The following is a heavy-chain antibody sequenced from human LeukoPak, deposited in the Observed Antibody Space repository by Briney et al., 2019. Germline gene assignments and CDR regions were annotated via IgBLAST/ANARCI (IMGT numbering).Heavy chain of an antibody. CDR3: ARHIRAAAFDP. J-gene: IGHJ5*02. D-gene: IGHD6-13*01. Sequence: GGSLRLSCAASGLSISDHFMHWVRQGPGKGLVWVSRIDRDGSEINYADSVKGRFTISRDNAKNTLYLQMNSLRDEDTAVYYCARHIRAAAFDPWGQGTLVTVSS. V-gene: IGHV3-74*01. CDR2: IDRDGSEI. CDR1: GLSISDHF.